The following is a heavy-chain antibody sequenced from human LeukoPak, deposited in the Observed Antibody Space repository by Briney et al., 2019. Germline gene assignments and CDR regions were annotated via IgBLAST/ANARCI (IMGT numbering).Heavy chain of an antibody. D-gene: IGHD2-2*01. V-gene: IGHV1-69*01. CDR2: IIPIFVTG. Sequence: GSSVKVSCKASGGTFSSYAIIWLRQAPGQGLEWMGGIIPIFVTGNYAQKFQGRVTITADESTSTAYMELSSMRSEDTAVYYCARADIVVVPAAPSYYYYGMDVWGQGTTVTVSS. J-gene: IGHJ6*02. CDR3: ARADIVVVPAAPSYYYYGMDV. CDR1: GGTFSSYA.